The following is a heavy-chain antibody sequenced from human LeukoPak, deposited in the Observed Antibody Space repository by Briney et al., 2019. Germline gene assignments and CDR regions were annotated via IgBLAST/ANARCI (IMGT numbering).Heavy chain of an antibody. D-gene: IGHD2-15*01. CDR1: GFTFSSYE. CDR3: ARDLLLADNGGSSAHDY. CDR2: ISSSGSTI. V-gene: IGHV3-48*03. Sequence: GGSLRLSCAASGFTFSSYEMNWVRQAPGKGLEWVSYISSSGSTIYYADSVKGRFTISRDNAKNSLYLQMNSLRAEDTAVYYCARDLLLADNGGSSAHDYWGQGTLVTVSS. J-gene: IGHJ4*02.